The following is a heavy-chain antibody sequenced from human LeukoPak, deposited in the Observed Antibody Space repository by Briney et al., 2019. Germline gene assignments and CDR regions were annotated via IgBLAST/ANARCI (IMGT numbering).Heavy chain of an antibody. J-gene: IGHJ6*04. CDR2: ISGSGGFT. CDR1: GFTFSSYG. CDR3: ARGDYYDSSGYYPYFDF. Sequence: PGGTLRLSCAASGFTFSSYGMSWVRQAPGKGLEWVSAISGSGGFTYYADSVKGRFTISRDNSKNTLYLQMGSLRAEDMAVYYCARGDYYDSSGYYPYFDFWGKGTTVTVSS. V-gene: IGHV3-23*01. D-gene: IGHD3-22*01.